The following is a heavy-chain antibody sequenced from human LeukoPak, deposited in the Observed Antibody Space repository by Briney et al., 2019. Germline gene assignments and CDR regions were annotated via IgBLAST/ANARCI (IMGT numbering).Heavy chain of an antibody. CDR3: AKANVDTAMGLLDY. CDR1: GFTFSSYA. D-gene: IGHD5-18*01. J-gene: IGHJ4*02. Sequence: GGSLRLSCAASGFTFSSYAMSWVRQAPGKGLEWVSAISGSGGSTYYADSVKGRFTISRDNSKNTLYLQMNSLGAEDTAIYYCAKANVDTAMGLLDYWGQGTLVTVSS. CDR2: ISGSGGST. V-gene: IGHV3-23*01.